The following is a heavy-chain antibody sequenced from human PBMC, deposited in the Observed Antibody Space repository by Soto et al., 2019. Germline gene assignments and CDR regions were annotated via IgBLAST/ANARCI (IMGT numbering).Heavy chain of an antibody. V-gene: IGHV3-23*01. J-gene: IGHJ6*02. Sequence: PGGSLRLSCAASGFTFSSYAMSWVRQAPGKGLEWVSAISGSGSSTYSADSVKGRFTISRDNSKNTLYLQMNSLRAEDTAVYYCAKVRTPEPYYYYYGMDVWGQGTTVTVSS. CDR1: GFTFSSYA. D-gene: IGHD1-26*01. CDR3: AKVRTPEPYYYYYGMDV. CDR2: ISGSGSST.